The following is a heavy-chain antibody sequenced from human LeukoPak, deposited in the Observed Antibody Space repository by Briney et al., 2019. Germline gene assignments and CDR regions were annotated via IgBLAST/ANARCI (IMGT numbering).Heavy chain of an antibody. CDR1: GFTFSSYS. Sequence: GGSLRLSCAASGFTFSSYSMNWVRQAPGKGLEWVSYISSSSSTIYYADSVKGRFTISRDNAKNSLYLQMNSLRAEDTAVYYCARDRPDIVVVVAAGDAFDIWGQGTMVTVSS. J-gene: IGHJ3*02. V-gene: IGHV3-48*01. CDR2: ISSSSSTI. D-gene: IGHD2-15*01. CDR3: ARDRPDIVVVVAAGDAFDI.